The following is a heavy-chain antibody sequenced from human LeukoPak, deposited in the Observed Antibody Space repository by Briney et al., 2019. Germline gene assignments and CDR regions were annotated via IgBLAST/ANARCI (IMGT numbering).Heavy chain of an antibody. CDR2: ISGSGGST. Sequence: GGSLKLSCAASGFTFSSYAMSWVRQAPGKGLEWVSAISGSGGSTYYADSVKGRFTISRDNSKNTLYLQMNSLRAEDTAVYYCAKDQDYVTYYYFDYWGQGTLVTVSS. D-gene: IGHD4-17*01. CDR1: GFTFSSYA. V-gene: IGHV3-23*01. CDR3: AKDQDYVTYYYFDY. J-gene: IGHJ4*02.